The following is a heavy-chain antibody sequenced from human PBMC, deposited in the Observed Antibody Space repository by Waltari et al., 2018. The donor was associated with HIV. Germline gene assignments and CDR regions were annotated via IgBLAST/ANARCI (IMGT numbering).Heavy chain of an antibody. V-gene: IGHV4-39*01. CDR1: GGSISSSSYY. CDR2: IYYSGST. D-gene: IGHD6-13*01. J-gene: IGHJ4*02. Sequence: QLQLQESGPGLVKPSETLSLTCTVSGGSISSSSYYWGWIRQPPGKGLEWIGSIYYSGSTYYNPSLKSRVTISVDTSKNQFSLKLSSVTAADTAVYYCARLGAGLAAAGTFDYWGQGTLVTVSS. CDR3: ARLGAGLAAAGTFDY.